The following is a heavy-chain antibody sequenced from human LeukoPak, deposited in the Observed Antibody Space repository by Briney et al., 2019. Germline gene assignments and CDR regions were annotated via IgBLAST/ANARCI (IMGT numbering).Heavy chain of an antibody. CDR2: IWYDGSNK. CDR3: AKSAGATTAGRHDY. V-gene: IGHV3-33*06. D-gene: IGHD1-26*01. CDR1: GFTFSSYG. Sequence: GGSLRLSCAASGFTFSSYGMHWVRQAPGKRLEWVAVIWYDGSNKYYADSVKGRFTISRDNSKNTLYLQMNSLRAEDTAAYYCAKSAGATTAGRHDYWGQGTLVTVSS. J-gene: IGHJ4*02.